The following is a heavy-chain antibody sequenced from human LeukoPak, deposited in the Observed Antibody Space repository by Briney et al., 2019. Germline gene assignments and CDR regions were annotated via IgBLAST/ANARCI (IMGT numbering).Heavy chain of an antibody. V-gene: IGHV1-18*01. D-gene: IGHD3-10*01. J-gene: IGHJ4*02. CDR1: GYTFTSYG. CDR3: ARQLTSYYYGSGSYFHYFDY. CDR2: ISAYNGNT. Sequence: GASVKVSCKASGYTFTSYGISWVRQAPGQGLEWMGWISAYNGNTNYAQKFQGRVTITADESTSTAYMELSSLRSEDTAVYYCARQLTSYYYGSGSYFHYFDYWGQGALVTVSS.